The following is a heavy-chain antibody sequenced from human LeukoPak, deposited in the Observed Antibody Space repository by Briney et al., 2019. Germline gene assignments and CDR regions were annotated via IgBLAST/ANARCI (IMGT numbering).Heavy chain of an antibody. V-gene: IGHV3-7*01. CDR2: IEQDGSKE. Sequence: PGGSLRLSCAASGFTFSTYWISWVRQVPGKGLEWVATIEQDGSKEYYVDSVKGRFTISRDNAQNAVYLEMNSLRAEDTAVYYCARDHDSSDTADYWGQGTLVTVSS. J-gene: IGHJ4*02. D-gene: IGHD3-22*01. CDR3: ARDHDSSDTADY. CDR1: GFTFSTYW.